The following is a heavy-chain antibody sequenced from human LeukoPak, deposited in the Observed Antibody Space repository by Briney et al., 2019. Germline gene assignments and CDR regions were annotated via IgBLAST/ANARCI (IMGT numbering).Heavy chain of an antibody. CDR3: ARGRVLQFLEWPKRYYYGMDV. D-gene: IGHD3-3*01. J-gene: IGHJ6*02. CDR2: IYLSGST. CDR1: GGSISSGGYS. Sequence: SQTLSLTCAVSGGSISSGGYSWSWIRQPPGKGLEWIGYIYLSGSTYYNPSLKSRVTISVDTSKNQFSLKLSSVTAADTAVYYCARGRVLQFLEWPKRYYYGMDVWGQGTTVTVSS. V-gene: IGHV4-30-2*01.